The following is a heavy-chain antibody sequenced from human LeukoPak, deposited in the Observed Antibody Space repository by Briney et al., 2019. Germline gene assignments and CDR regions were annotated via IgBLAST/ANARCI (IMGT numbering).Heavy chain of an antibody. CDR3: ARGRQNSGSYSDAFDI. CDR2: ISSNGGST. V-gene: IGHV3-64*01. J-gene: IGHJ3*02. CDR1: GFSFSSFA. Sequence: GGSLRLSCTASGFSFSSFAMHWVRQAPGKGLEYVSGISSNGGSTYYAKSVKGRFTISRDNSKNTLYLQMGSLRAEDMGVYYCARGRQNSGSYSDAFDIWGQGTVVTVSS. D-gene: IGHD1-26*01.